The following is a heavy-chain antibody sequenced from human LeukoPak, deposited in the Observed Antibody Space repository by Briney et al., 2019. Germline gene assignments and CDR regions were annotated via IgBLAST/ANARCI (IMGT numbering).Heavy chain of an antibody. J-gene: IGHJ4*02. V-gene: IGHV3-74*01. CDR1: GFTFSTYW. Sequence: GGSLRLSCAASGFTFSTYWMHWVRQAPGQGPVWVSRISPDGSTTTYADSVRGRFSISRDNAKDTLYMQMNSLRVDDTAVYYCVRGSSTWSPLGDYWGQGTLVTVST. CDR3: VRGSSTWSPLGDY. D-gene: IGHD6-13*01. CDR2: ISPDGSTT.